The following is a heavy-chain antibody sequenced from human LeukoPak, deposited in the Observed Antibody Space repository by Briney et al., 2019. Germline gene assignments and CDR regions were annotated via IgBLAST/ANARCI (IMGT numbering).Heavy chain of an antibody. CDR1: GFTVSSNY. J-gene: IGHJ3*02. D-gene: IGHD2-21*02. CDR3: ARLCGGDCYFAFDI. V-gene: IGHV3-66*04. Sequence: GGSLRLSCAASGFTVSSNYMSWVRQAPGKGLEWVSVIYSGGSTYYADSVKGRFTISRDNSKNTLYLQMNSLRAEDTAVYYCARLCGGDCYFAFDIWGQGTMVTVSS. CDR2: IYSGGST.